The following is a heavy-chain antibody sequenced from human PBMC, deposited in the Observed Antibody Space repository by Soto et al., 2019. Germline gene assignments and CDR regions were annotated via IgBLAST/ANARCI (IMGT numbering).Heavy chain of an antibody. Sequence: SETLSLTCAVSGYSISSGYYWSWLRQPPGKGLEWIGRIYHGGSTYYNPSLNSRVTLSIDVTNNHVSLILNSVTAADTAVYYCARVGPWVPYYYDSSPYTFENWFDPWGQGTLVTVSS. V-gene: IGHV4-38-2*01. CDR1: GYSISSGYY. CDR3: ARVGPWVPYYYDSSPYTFENWFDP. CDR2: IYHGGST. D-gene: IGHD3-22*01. J-gene: IGHJ5*02.